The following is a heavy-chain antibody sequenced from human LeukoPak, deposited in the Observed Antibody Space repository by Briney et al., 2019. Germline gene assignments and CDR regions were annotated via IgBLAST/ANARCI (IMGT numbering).Heavy chain of an antibody. Sequence: PGGSLRLSCAASGFTFSSYGMHWVRQAPGRGVEWVSLISWDGGISYYADSVRGRFTISRDNIKNSLYLHMNSLRPEDTALYYCAKPRRGTVSTGPAYTHWGPGTLVTVSS. CDR1: GFTFSSYG. CDR2: ISWDGGIS. CDR3: AKPRRGTVSTGPAYTH. V-gene: IGHV3-43D*03. D-gene: IGHD4-11*01. J-gene: IGHJ4*02.